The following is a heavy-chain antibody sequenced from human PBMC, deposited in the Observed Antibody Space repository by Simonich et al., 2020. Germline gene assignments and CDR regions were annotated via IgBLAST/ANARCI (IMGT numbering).Heavy chain of an antibody. CDR1: GFTFSSYA. CDR3: ARDRNWGWFDP. J-gene: IGHJ5*02. V-gene: IGHV3-30*07. Sequence: QVQLVESGGGVVQPGRSLRLSCAASGFTFSSYAMHWVRQAPGKGLEWVAFISYDGSNKYYADSVKGRFTISRDNSKNTLYLQMNSLRAEDTAVYYCARDRNWGWFDPWGQGTLVTVSS. D-gene: IGHD7-27*01. CDR2: ISYDGSNK.